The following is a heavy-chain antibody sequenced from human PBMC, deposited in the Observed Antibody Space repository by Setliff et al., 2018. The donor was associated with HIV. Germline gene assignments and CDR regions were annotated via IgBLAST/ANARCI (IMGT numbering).Heavy chain of an antibody. CDR2: IFQSYTT. CDR3: VRTISGADAFDI. D-gene: IGHD5-12*01. J-gene: IGHJ3*02. CDR1: GDSINSRYW. V-gene: IGHV4-4*02. Sequence: SETLSLTCAVSGDSINSRYWWSWVRQPPGKGLEWIGEIFQSYTTNYNPSLRSRVTISVDKSKNQLSLNVWSVTAADTAVYYCVRTISGADAFDIWGQGTMVTVSS.